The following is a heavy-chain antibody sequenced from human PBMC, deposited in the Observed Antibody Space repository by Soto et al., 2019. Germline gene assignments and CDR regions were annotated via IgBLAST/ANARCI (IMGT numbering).Heavy chain of an antibody. CDR3: VGTGSNSS. CDR1: GFTFSNHW. J-gene: IGHJ5*02. D-gene: IGHD1-26*01. Sequence: GGSLRLSCAASGFTFSNHWMHWVRQAPGKGLVWVSRFNLYGSTTAYADSVKGRFTISRDNAKNTLHLQMNSLRAEDTAVYYCVGTGSNSSWGQGTLVTVSS. CDR2: FNLYGSTT. V-gene: IGHV3-74*01.